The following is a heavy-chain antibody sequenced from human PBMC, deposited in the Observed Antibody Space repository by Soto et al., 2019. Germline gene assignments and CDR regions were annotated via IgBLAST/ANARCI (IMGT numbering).Heavy chain of an antibody. CDR1: GFTFSRYA. D-gene: IGHD2-8*01. CDR3: ARSRNGAVPDSINF. V-gene: IGHV3-30-3*01. CDR2: ISRDGSSK. J-gene: IGHJ4*02. Sequence: QVHLVESGGGVVQPGGSLRLSCVASGFTFSRYAMHWVRQAPGQGLEWVAVISRDGSSKYYGDSVKGRFTVSRDNSNNTLYLSMTSLRPDDTAVFYCARSRNGAVPDSINFWGQGTLVTVPS.